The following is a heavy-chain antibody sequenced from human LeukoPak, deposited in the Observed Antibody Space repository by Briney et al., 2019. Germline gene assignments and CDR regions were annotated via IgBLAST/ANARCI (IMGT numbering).Heavy chain of an antibody. CDR2: IHSGGST. Sequence: GGSLRLSCAASGFTVSSNYLSWVRQAPGKGLEWVSVIHSGGSTYYADSVKGRFTISRDNSKNTLYLQMNSLRAEDTAVYYCAVDDYGGPLFDYWGQGTLVTVSS. V-gene: IGHV3-66*01. D-gene: IGHD4-23*01. CDR1: GFTVSSNY. CDR3: AVDDYGGPLFDY. J-gene: IGHJ4*02.